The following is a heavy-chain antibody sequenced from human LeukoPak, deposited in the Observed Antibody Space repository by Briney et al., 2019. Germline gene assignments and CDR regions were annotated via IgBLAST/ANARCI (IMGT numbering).Heavy chain of an antibody. CDR1: GYTFTSYG. D-gene: IGHD1-14*01. V-gene: IGHV1-18*01. J-gene: IGHJ3*02. Sequence: ASVKVSCKASGYTFTSYGISWVRQAPGQGLEWMGWISAYNGNTNYSQKLQGRVTMTTDTSTSTAYMGLRSLRSDDTAVYYCARPISGSDAFDIWGQGTMVTVSS. CDR3: ARPISGSDAFDI. CDR2: ISAYNGNT.